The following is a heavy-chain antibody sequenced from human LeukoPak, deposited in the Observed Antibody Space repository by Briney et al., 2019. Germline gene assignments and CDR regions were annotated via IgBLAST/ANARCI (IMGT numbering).Heavy chain of an antibody. D-gene: IGHD1-26*01. V-gene: IGHV4-39*01. J-gene: IGHJ6*03. CDR2: IYYSGST. CDR1: GGSISSSSAC. CDR3: ARQISYRRLPSYMDV. Sequence: SETLSLTCTVSGGSISSSSACWGWIRQPPGKGLEWIGTIYYSGSTYYNPSLKSRVTISVDASKNQFSLKLSSVTAADTAVYYCARQISYRRLPSYMDVWGKGTTVTVSS.